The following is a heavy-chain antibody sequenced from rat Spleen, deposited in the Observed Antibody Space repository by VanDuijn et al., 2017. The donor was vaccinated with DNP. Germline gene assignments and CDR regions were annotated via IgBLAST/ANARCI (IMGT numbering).Heavy chain of an antibody. CDR2: IRYDGGST. CDR3: ATHSIGTTKDYAMDA. V-gene: IGHV5-20*01. Sequence: EVQLVESGGGLVQPGRSLKLSCAASGFTFSDYYMAWVRQAPTKGLEWVASIRYDGGSTYYRDSVKGRFTISRDNAKSCLYLQMDSLKSEDTATYYCATHSIGTTKDYAMDAWGQGTSVTVSS. D-gene: IGHD1-5*01. CDR1: GFTFSDYY. J-gene: IGHJ4*01.